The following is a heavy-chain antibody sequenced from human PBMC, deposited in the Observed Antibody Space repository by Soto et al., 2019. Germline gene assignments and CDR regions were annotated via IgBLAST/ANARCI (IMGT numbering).Heavy chain of an antibody. Sequence: QVQLVQSGAEVKKPGSSVKVSCKASGGTFSSYAISWVRQAPGQGXXWRGRIIPISGTANYAQKFQGRVTITADESTSTAYMELXSLRSEDTAVYYCARSQGSSTSLEIYYYYYYGMDVWGQGTTVTVSS. V-gene: IGHV1-69*18. CDR2: IIPISGTA. D-gene: IGHD2-2*01. CDR1: GGTFSSYA. J-gene: IGHJ6*02. CDR3: ARSQGSSTSLEIYYYYYYGMDV.